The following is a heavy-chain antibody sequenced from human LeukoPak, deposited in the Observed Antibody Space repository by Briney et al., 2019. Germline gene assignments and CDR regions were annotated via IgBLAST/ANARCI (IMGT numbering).Heavy chain of an antibody. V-gene: IGHV3-21*01. Sequence: GGSLRLSCAASGFTFSSYSMNWVRQAPGKGLEWVSSISSSSSYIYYADSVKGRLTISRDNAKNSLYLQMNSLRAEDTAVYYCARDSRAGPPFDYWGQGTLVTVSS. J-gene: IGHJ4*02. CDR3: ARDSRAGPPFDY. D-gene: IGHD6-19*01. CDR2: ISSSSSYI. CDR1: GFTFSSYS.